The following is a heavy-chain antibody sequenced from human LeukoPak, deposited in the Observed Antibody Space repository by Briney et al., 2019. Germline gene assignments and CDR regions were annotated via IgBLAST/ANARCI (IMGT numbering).Heavy chain of an antibody. CDR1: GFTLTNHG. J-gene: IGHJ4*02. CDR3: AKDARGSSWYLDY. Sequence: GGSLRLSCAVSGFTLTNHGVSWVRQAPGKGLEWVSIITGTGGKYYGDSVKGRFVLSRDNSKNTVYMQMTSLRAEDTAVYYCAKDARGSSWYLDYWGQGTLVSVSS. CDR2: ITGTGGK. V-gene: IGHV3-23*01. D-gene: IGHD6-13*01.